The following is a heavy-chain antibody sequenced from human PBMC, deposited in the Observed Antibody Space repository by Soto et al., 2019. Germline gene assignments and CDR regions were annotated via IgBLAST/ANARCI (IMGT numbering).Heavy chain of an antibody. D-gene: IGHD2-21*01. CDR1: GGSISSGGDS. CDR2: IYHSGSA. CDR3: ARAQIPHWFDP. Sequence: QLQLQESGSGLVRPSETLSLTCTVSGGSISSGGDSCSWIRQAPGKGLEWIGYIYHSGSAIYNPSLKSRGTMSADRSKNQFSLRLNSVTAADTAVYYCARAQIPHWFDPWGQGILVTVS. J-gene: IGHJ5*02. V-gene: IGHV4-30-2*01.